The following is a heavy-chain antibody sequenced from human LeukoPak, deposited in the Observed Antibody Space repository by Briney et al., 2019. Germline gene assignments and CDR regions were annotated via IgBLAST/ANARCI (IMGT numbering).Heavy chain of an antibody. Sequence: VSAISGSGGSTYYADSVKGRFTISRDNSKNTLYLQMNSLRAEDTAVYYCAKDKIVGATVWGQGTLVTVSS. CDR2: ISGSGGST. CDR3: AKDKIVGATV. V-gene: IGHV3-23*01. J-gene: IGHJ4*02. D-gene: IGHD1-26*01.